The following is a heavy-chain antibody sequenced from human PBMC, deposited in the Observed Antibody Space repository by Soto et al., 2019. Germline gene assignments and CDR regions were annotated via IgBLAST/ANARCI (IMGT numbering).Heavy chain of an antibody. V-gene: IGHV3-7*03. CDR3: ARDVGGILDY. J-gene: IGHJ4*02. CDR2: ARQDGVDK. Sequence: PXGSLKLQCTAFGFTRGKYWMAWVRQAPGKGLEWVANARQDGVDKVQADSVRDRFTIIRENARNSVFLQMNSLRAEDTAGYLCARDVGGILDYWGQGTLVTVSS. CDR1: GFTRGKYW.